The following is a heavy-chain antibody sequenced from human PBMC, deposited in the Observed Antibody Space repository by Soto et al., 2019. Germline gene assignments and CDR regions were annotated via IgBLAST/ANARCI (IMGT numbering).Heavy chain of an antibody. CDR1: GYTFTSYD. CDR2: MNPNSGNT. CDR3: ARGLMVLGEFPLYYYYYYMDV. J-gene: IGHJ6*03. V-gene: IGHV1-8*01. D-gene: IGHD3-10*01. Sequence: GASVKVSCKASGYTFTSYDINWVRQATGQGLEWMGWMNPNSGNTGYAQKFQGRVTMTRNTSISTAYMELSSLRSEDTAVYYCARGLMVLGEFPLYYYYYYMDVWGKGTTVTVSS.